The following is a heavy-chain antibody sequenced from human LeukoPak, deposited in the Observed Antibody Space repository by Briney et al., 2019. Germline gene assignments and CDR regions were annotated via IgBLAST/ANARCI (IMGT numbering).Heavy chain of an antibody. D-gene: IGHD5-18*01. Sequence: GGSLRLSCVASGFTFSRFEMNWVRQAPGKGLEWISHISTGTYIAYTDSVKGRFTISRDNAKNSLYLQMNSLRAEDTAVYYCARSTIELELRFDYWGQGTLVTVSS. CDR1: GFTFSRFE. CDR3: ARSTIELELRFDY. J-gene: IGHJ4*02. V-gene: IGHV3-48*03. CDR2: ISTGTYI.